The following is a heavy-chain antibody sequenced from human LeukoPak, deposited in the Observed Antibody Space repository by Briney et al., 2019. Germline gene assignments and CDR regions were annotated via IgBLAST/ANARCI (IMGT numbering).Heavy chain of an antibody. V-gene: IGHV4-59*01. CDR3: ARGVVITLFDY. CDR2: IYYSGST. CDR1: GGSISSYY. J-gene: IGHJ4*02. D-gene: IGHD3-22*01. Sequence: PSETLSLTXTVSGGSISSYYWGWLRQPPGKGLEWIGYIYYSGSTNYNPSLKSRVTISVDTSKNQFSLKLSSVTAADTAVYYCARGVVITLFDYWGQGTLVTVSS.